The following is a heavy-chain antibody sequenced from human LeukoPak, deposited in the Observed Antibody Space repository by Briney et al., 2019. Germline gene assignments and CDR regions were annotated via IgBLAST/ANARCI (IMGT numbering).Heavy chain of an antibody. CDR3: ARGEQGAFDI. D-gene: IGHD1/OR15-1a*01. J-gene: IGHJ3*02. V-gene: IGHV1-8*02. CDR1: GGTFSSYA. Sequence: ASVKVSCKASGGTFSSYAINWVRQATGQGLEWMGWMNPNSGNTGYAQKFQGRVTMTRNTSISTAYMELSSLRSEDTAVYYCARGEQGAFDIWGQGTMVTVSS. CDR2: MNPNSGNT.